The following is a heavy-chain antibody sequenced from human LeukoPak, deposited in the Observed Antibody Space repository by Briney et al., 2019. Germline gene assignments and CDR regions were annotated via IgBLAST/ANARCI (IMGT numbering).Heavy chain of an antibody. CDR2: INPSGDPT. CDR3: ARGLQENLAWLQAFSAFDI. V-gene: IGHV1-46*01. CDR1: GYTFTSYY. J-gene: IGHJ3*02. D-gene: IGHD6-19*01. Sequence: ASVKVSCKASGYTFTSYYMHWVRQAPGQGLEWVGIINPSGDPTTYAQKFQGRVTMTSDMSTSTAYMELRSLRSDDTAVYYCARGLQENLAWLQAFSAFDIWGQGTMVTVSS.